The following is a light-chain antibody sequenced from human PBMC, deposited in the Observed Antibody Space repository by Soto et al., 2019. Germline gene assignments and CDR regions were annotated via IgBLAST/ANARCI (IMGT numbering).Light chain of an antibody. CDR1: RSDVGGYKH. CDR3: NSQRSSGTRV. Sequence: QSALTQPPSASGSPGQSVTISCTGTRSDVGGYKHVSWYQHHPGKAPKLMIYEVSNRPSGFSNRFSGSKSGYTASLTISGLQAEDEADYYCNSQRSSGTRVFGTGTKVTVL. CDR2: EVS. V-gene: IGLV2-14*01. J-gene: IGLJ1*01.